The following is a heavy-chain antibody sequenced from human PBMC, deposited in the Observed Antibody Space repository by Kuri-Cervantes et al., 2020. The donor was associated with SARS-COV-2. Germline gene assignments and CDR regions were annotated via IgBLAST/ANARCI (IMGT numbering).Heavy chain of an antibody. CDR1: GFTFSSYA. CDR2: ISGSGGST. V-gene: IGHV3-23*01. CDR3: AKDRVYCSGGSCPLYY. Sequence: ETLSLTCAASGFTFSSYAMSWVRQAPGKGLEWVSAISGSGGSTYYADSVKGRFTISRDNSKNTLYPQMNSLRAEDTAVYYCAKDRVYCSGGSCPLYYWGQGTLVTVSS. J-gene: IGHJ4*02. D-gene: IGHD2-15*01.